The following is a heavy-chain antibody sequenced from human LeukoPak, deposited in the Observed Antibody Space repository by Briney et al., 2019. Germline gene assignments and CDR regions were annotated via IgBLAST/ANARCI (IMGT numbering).Heavy chain of an antibody. D-gene: IGHD2-15*01. CDR2: IYYSGST. CDR3: ARLRGSCDY. J-gene: IGHJ4*02. V-gene: IGHV4-39*01. CDR1: GGSISSSSYY. Sequence: SETLSLTCAVSGGSISSSSYYWGWIRQPPGKGLEWIGSIYYSGSTYYNPSLKSRVTISVDTSKNQFSLKLSSVTAADTAVYYCARLRGSCDYWGQGTLVTVSS.